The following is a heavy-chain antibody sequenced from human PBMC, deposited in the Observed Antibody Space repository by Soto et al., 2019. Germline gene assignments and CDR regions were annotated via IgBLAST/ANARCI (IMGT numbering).Heavy chain of an antibody. J-gene: IGHJ5*02. Sequence: ASVKVSCKASGYTFTSYAMHWVRQAPGQRLEWMGWINAGNGNTKYSQKFQGRVTITRDTSASTAYMELSSLRSEDTAVYYCARGASGGRFRWFDPWGQGTLVTVS. CDR1: GYTFTSYA. CDR3: ARGASGGRFRWFDP. V-gene: IGHV1-3*01. D-gene: IGHD2-15*01. CDR2: INAGNGNT.